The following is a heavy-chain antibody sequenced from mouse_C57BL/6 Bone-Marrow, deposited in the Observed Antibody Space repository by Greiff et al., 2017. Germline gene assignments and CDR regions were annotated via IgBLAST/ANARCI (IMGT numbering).Heavy chain of an antibody. CDR1: GYTFTSYG. CDR2: IYPRSGNT. J-gene: IGHJ2*01. CDR3: ARLELDYDDFDY. D-gene: IGHD2-4*01. V-gene: IGHV1-81*01. Sequence: QQSGAELARPGASVKLSCKASGYTFTSYGISWVKQRTGQGLEWIGEIYPRSGNTYYNEKFKGKATLTADKSSSTAYMELRSLTSEDSAVYFCARLELDYDDFDYWGQGTTLTVSS.